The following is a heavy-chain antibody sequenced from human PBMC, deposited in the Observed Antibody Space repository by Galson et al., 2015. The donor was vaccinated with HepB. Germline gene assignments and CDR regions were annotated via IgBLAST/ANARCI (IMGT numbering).Heavy chain of an antibody. J-gene: IGHJ5*02. CDR2: INGRGSTR. CDR3: VKEVSWFGGDWFDP. V-gene: IGHV3-23*01. D-gene: IGHD3-16*01. CDR1: GFIFRHHA. Sequence: SLRLSCAGSGFIFRHHAMAWIRQAPGKGLEWVSGINGRGSTRSYSDAVEGRFSISRDNSKDTVFLQMDNLRAEETAFYYWVKEVSWFGGDWFDPWGQGALVTVS.